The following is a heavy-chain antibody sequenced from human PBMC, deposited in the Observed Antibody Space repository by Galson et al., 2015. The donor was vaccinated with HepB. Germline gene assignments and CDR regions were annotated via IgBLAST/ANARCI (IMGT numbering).Heavy chain of an antibody. V-gene: IGHV4-59*01. CDR3: ARLSLGSLIDY. Sequence: VSGGSISSYYWSWIRHPPGKGLEWIGYIYYSGSTNYNPSLKSRVTISVDTSKNQFSLKLSSVTAADTAVYYCARLSLGSLIDYWGQGTLVTVSS. D-gene: IGHD2-15*01. CDR1: GGSISSYY. J-gene: IGHJ4*02. CDR2: IYYSGST.